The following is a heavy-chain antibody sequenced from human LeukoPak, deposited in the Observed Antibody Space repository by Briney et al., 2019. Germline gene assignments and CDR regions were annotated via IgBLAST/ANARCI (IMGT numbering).Heavy chain of an antibody. J-gene: IGHJ4*02. CDR2: IWYDGSNK. CDR3: ARAASIAAAGTFIGYFDY. D-gene: IGHD6-13*01. Sequence: GGSLRLSCAASGFTFSSYGMHWVRQAPGKGLEWVAVIWYDGSNKYYADSVKGRFTISRDNSKNTLYLQMNSLRAEDTAVYYCARAASIAAAGTFIGYFDYWGQGTLVTVSS. V-gene: IGHV3-33*01. CDR1: GFTFSSYG.